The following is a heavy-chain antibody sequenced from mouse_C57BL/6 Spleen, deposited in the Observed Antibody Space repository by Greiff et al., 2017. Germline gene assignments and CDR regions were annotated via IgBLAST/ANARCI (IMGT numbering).Heavy chain of an antibody. CDR3: TSSSNYGLFAY. D-gene: IGHD2-5*01. J-gene: IGHJ3*01. CDR1: GFSLTSYG. CDR2: IWGVGSY. Sequence: VKLVEPGPGLVAPSQSLSITCTVSGFSLTSYGVEWVRQSPGKGLEWLGVIWGVGSYNYNSASKTRLINSKSNSKSKVFLKMNSLQSDDTAMYYGTSSSNYGLFAYWGQGTLVTVSA. V-gene: IGHV2-6*01.